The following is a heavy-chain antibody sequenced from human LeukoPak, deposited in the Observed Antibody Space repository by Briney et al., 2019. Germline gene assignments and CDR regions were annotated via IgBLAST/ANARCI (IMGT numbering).Heavy chain of an antibody. CDR2: IRSKAYGGTT. J-gene: IGHJ4*02. D-gene: IGHD1-26*01. CDR1: GFTFGDCA. Sequence: GRSLRLSCTASGFTFGDCAMSWFRQAPGKGLEWVGFIRSKAYGGTTEYAASVKGRFTISRDDSKSIAYLQMNSLKTEDTAVYYCTRVVGATLAGRVDYWGQGTLVTVSS. CDR3: TRVVGATLAGRVDY. V-gene: IGHV3-49*03.